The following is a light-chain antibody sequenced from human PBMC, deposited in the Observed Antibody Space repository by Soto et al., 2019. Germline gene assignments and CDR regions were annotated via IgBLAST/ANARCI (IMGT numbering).Light chain of an antibody. V-gene: IGKV3-20*01. CDR2: GAS. CDR1: QSVSSSY. Sequence: EIVLTQSPGTLSLSPGERATLSCRASQSVSSSYLAWYQQKPGQAPRLLIYGASSRATGIPDRFSGSGSGTHFTLHISRLEPEEFSVYYCQQQGSSPVTFGQGTKVEIK. J-gene: IGKJ1*01. CDR3: QQQGSSPVT.